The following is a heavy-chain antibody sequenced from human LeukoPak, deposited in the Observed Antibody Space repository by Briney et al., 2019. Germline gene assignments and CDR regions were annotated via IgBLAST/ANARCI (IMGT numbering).Heavy chain of an antibody. CDR1: GFTFSTFA. J-gene: IGHJ4*02. CDR3: AKIGANVGF. D-gene: IGHD4/OR15-4a*01. Sequence: GGSLRLPCAASGFTFSTFAMIWVRQAPGKGLDWVSSINGGGGSTYYADSVKGRFTISRDNSKNTLYLQMNSLRAEDTAVYYCAKIGANVGFWGQGTLVTVSS. CDR2: INGGGGST. V-gene: IGHV3-23*01.